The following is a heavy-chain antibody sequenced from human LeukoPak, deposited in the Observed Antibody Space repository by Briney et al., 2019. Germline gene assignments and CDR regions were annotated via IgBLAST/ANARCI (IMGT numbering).Heavy chain of an antibody. CDR1: GFTFSSFA. Sequence: GGSLRLSCAASGFTFSSFAMTWVRQAPGKGREWVSLISGRGGSTNYADSVKGRFTISRDNAKNSLYLQMNSLRAEDTAVYYCARESTVDSVAVAGYWYFDLWGRGTLVTVSS. V-gene: IGHV3-23*01. D-gene: IGHD6-19*01. J-gene: IGHJ2*01. CDR3: ARESTVDSVAVAGYWYFDL. CDR2: ISGRGGST.